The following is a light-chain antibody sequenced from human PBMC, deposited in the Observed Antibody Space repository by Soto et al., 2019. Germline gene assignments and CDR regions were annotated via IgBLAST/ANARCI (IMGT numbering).Light chain of an antibody. CDR2: GAS. CDR3: QQYTGPPTT. Sequence: EIILTQSPDTLSLSPGERATLSCRASQSVSTNLAWYQHKPGQAPRLLISGASTRATGLPARFSGSGSGTDFTLTITRLETEDSAVYFCQQYTGPPTTFGQGTRLEIK. J-gene: IGKJ5*01. V-gene: IGKV3-20*01. CDR1: QSVSTN.